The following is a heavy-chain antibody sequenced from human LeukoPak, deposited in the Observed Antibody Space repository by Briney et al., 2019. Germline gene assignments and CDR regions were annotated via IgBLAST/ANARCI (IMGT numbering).Heavy chain of an antibody. CDR2: ISRSSSYI. D-gene: IGHD6-19*01. J-gene: IGHJ4*02. CDR3: ARDDSSRWSGLYYFGY. Sequence: AGGSLTLSCAASGFTFSSYSMNWVRQAPGKGLEWVSSISRSSSYIYYADSVKGRFTISRDNAKNSLYLQMNSLRAEDTAVYYCARDDSSRWSGLYYFGYRGKVTLVTVSS. V-gene: IGHV3-21*01. CDR1: GFTFSSYS.